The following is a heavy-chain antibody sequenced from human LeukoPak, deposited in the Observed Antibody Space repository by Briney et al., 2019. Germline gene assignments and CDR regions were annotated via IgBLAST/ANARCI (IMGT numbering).Heavy chain of an antibody. J-gene: IGHJ4*02. CDR1: GFTVSNNY. V-gene: IGHV3-53*01. Sequence: GGSLRLSCAASGFTVSNNYMSWVRQAPGKGLEWVSVIYSGGSTYYADSVKGRFTISRDNSKNTLYLQMNSLRAEDTAVYYCARGSSGYYFDYFDYWGQGTLVTVSS. CDR3: ARGSSGYYFDYFDY. D-gene: IGHD3-22*01. CDR2: IYSGGST.